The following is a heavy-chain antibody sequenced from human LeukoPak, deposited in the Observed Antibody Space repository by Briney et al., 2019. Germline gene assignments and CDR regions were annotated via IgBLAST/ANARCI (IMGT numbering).Heavy chain of an antibody. V-gene: IGHV4-59*08. Sequence: SETLSLTCTVSGGSISSYYWSWIRQPPGKGLEWIGNIYYSGSTNYNPSLKSRVTISVDTSKNQFSLKLSSVTAADTAVYYCARLTPSSGSCRFWGQGTLVTVSS. CDR2: IYYSGST. J-gene: IGHJ4*02. D-gene: IGHD1-26*01. CDR1: GGSISSYY. CDR3: ARLTPSSGSCRF.